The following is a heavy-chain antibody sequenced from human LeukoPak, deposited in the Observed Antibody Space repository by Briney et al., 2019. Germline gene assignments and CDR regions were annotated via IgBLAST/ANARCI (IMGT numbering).Heavy chain of an antibody. D-gene: IGHD3-10*01. Sequence: PSETLSLTCAVSGVSFNDYYWSWVRQTPGKGLEWIGEINHSGYTNDSPSLKSRVTLSIDTSRNPFSLNLRSVTVADAGIYFCTRMTSGHDYWGQGTLVTVSS. CDR2: INHSGYT. V-gene: IGHV4-34*01. J-gene: IGHJ4*02. CDR1: GVSFNDYY. CDR3: TRMTSGHDY.